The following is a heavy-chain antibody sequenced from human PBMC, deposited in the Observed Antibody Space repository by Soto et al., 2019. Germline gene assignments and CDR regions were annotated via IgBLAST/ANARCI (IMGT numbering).Heavy chain of an antibody. D-gene: IGHD3-10*01. CDR3: AKDRVVRGSGSDY. CDR2: ISYDGSNK. J-gene: IGHJ4*02. V-gene: IGHV3-30*18. Sequence: SLRLSCAASGFTFSSYGMQWVRQAPGKGLEWVAVISYDGSNKYYADAVKGRFTISRDNSKNTLYLQMNSLRAEDTAVYYCAKDRVVRGSGSDYWGQGTLVTVSS. CDR1: GFTFSSYG.